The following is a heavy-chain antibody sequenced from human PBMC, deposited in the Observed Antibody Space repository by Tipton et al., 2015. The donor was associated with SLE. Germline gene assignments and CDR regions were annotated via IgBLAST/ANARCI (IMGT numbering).Heavy chain of an antibody. D-gene: IGHD3-22*01. V-gene: IGHV4-59*08. J-gene: IGHJ5*02. CDR2: VYDSGST. Sequence: TLSLTCNVSGGSISRYYWNWIRQTPGMGLEWIGYVYDSGSTKYNPSLQSRVSISVDTSKNQVSLELSSVTAADTAMYYCARHLDYDSSQAWFDPWGQGTLVTVSS. CDR3: ARHLDYDSSQAWFDP. CDR1: GGSISRYY.